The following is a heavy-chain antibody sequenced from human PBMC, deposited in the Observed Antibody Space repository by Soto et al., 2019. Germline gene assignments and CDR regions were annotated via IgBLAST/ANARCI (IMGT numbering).Heavy chain of an antibody. CDR1: GGTFSSYA. V-gene: IGHV1-69*13. Sequence: SVKVSCKASGGTFSSYASSWGRQAPGQGREWRGGIIPIFGTANYAQKFQGRVTTTADESTSTAYMELSSLRSEDTAVYYCARDLEYSSSLGMAFKDLRFDYWGQGTLVTVSS. CDR3: ARDLEYSSSLGMAFKDLRFDY. CDR2: IIPIFGTA. D-gene: IGHD6-6*01. J-gene: IGHJ4*02.